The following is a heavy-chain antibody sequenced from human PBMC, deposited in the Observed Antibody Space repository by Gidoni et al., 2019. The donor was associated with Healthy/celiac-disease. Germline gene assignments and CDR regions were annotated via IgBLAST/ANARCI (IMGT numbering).Heavy chain of an antibody. J-gene: IGHJ4*02. V-gene: IGHV3-21*01. Sequence: EVQLVESGGGLVKPGGSLRLSCAASGFTFSSYSMNWVRQAPGKGLEWVSSISSSSSYIYYADSVKGRFTISRDNAKNSLYLKMNSLRAEDTAVYYCARDDSPGNYDFWSGYYYWGQGTLVTVSS. D-gene: IGHD3-3*01. CDR1: GFTFSSYS. CDR2: ISSSSSYI. CDR3: ARDDSPGNYDFWSGYYY.